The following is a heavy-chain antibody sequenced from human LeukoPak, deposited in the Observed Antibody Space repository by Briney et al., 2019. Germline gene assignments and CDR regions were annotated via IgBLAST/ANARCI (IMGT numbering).Heavy chain of an antibody. CDR1: GGSISSYY. V-gene: IGHV4-59*01. D-gene: IGHD3-10*01. CDR3: ARTMVRGVISAFDI. Sequence: PSETLSLTCTVSGGSISSYYWSWIRQPPGKGLEWIGYIYYSGSTNYNPSLKSRVTISVDTSKNQFSLKLSSVTAADTAVYYCARTMVRGVISAFDIWGQGTMVTVSS. J-gene: IGHJ3*02. CDR2: IYYSGST.